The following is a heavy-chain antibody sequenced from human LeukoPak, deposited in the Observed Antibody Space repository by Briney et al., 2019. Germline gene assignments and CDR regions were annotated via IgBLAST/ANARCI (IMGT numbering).Heavy chain of an antibody. Sequence: SETLSLTCTVSGGSISSSSYYWGWIRQPPGKGLEWIGSIYYSGSTYYNPSLKSRVTISVDTSKNQFSLKLSSVTAADTAVYYCARDSKTGRTYYYDSRGIWFDPWGQGTLVTVSS. CDR3: ARDSKTGRTYYYDSRGIWFDP. D-gene: IGHD3-22*01. CDR1: GGSISSSSYY. V-gene: IGHV4-39*07. CDR2: IYYSGST. J-gene: IGHJ5*02.